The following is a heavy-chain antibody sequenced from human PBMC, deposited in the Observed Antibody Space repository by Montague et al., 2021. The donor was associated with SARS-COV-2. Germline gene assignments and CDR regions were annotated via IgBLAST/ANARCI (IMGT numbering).Heavy chain of an antibody. CDR3: ARGSRVVGITPGFRY. CDR1: GGSISSGSYY. D-gene: IGHD2-21*01. Sequence: TLSLTCTVPGGSISSGSYYWSWIRQPAGKGLEWIGRIYTSGSTNYNPSLKSRVTISVDTSKNQFSLKLSSVTAADTAMYYCARGSRVVGITPGFRYWGQGTQVAVSS. CDR2: IYTSGST. J-gene: IGHJ4*02. V-gene: IGHV4-61*02.